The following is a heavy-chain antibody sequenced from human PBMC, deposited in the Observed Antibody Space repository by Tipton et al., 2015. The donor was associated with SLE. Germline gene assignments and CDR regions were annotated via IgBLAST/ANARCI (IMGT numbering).Heavy chain of an antibody. V-gene: IGHV4-59*08. CDR1: GASFSGYY. J-gene: IGHJ3*02. CDR2: LSDIGRT. Sequence: TLSLTCTVSGASFSGYYWSWIRQPPAKGLEWIGYLSDIGRTNYKSSLRSRVTISVDTSRNLLSLKVTSVTAADTAVYYCARQRDLDAFDIWGQGTMVIVSS. CDR3: ARQRDLDAFDI.